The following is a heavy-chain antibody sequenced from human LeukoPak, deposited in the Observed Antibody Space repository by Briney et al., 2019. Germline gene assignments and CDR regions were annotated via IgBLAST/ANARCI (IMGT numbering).Heavy chain of an antibody. CDR1: GYTFTGYY. CDR3: ASLYDSSGYHLFRGAFDI. J-gene: IGHJ3*02. D-gene: IGHD3-22*01. V-gene: IGHV1-2*02. CDR2: INPNSGGT. Sequence: GASVKVSCKASGYTFTGYYMHWVRQAPGQGLEWMGWINPNSGGTNYAQKFQGRVTMTRDTSISTAYMELSRLRSDDTAVYYCASLYDSSGYHLFRGAFDIWGQGTMVTVSS.